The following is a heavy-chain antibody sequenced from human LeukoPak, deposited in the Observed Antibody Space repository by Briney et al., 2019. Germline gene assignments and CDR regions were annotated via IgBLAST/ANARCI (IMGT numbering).Heavy chain of an antibody. V-gene: IGHV3-74*01. CDR3: VRSYDY. Sequence: GGSLRLSSAAPGFTFSGYWMYGVRQGPGGGVVWVSRINSDGSTTGYADSVKGRFTISRDNAKNTLYLQMNSLRAEDTAIYYCVRSYDYWGQGTLVTVSS. CDR1: GFTFSGYW. CDR2: INSDGSTT. J-gene: IGHJ4*02.